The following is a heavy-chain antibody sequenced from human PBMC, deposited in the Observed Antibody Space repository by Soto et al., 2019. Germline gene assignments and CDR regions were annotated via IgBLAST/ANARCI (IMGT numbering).Heavy chain of an antibody. CDR3: ARAINIVRMVYDGHGAFDI. J-gene: IGHJ3*02. Sequence: GASVKVSCKASGGTFSSYAISWVRQAPGQGLEWMGGIIPIFGTANYAQKFQGRVTITADESTSTAYMELSSLRSEDTAVYYCARAINIVRMVYDGHGAFDIWPQAKMVSVS. D-gene: IGHD2-8*01. V-gene: IGHV1-69*13. CDR2: IIPIFGTA. CDR1: GGTFSSYA.